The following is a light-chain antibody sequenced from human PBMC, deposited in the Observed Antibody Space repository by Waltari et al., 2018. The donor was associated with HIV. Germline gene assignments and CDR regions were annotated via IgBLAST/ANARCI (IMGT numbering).Light chain of an antibody. J-gene: IGLJ2*01. V-gene: IGLV3-21*02. CDR1: NIGSKS. CDR3: QVWDSSSDVV. Sequence: SYVLTQPPSVSVAPGQTARFTCGGNNIGSKSVHWYQQRPGKAPWLVLLEDMHRPSGNPVLFSGSNSGNTATLTISRVEAGDEADYYCQVWDSSSDVVFGGGTKLTVL. CDR2: EDM.